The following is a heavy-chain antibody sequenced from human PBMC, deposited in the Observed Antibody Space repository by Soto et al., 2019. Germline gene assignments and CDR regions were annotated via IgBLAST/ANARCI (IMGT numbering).Heavy chain of an antibody. V-gene: IGHV3-23*01. CDR2: ISGSGGST. CDR1: GFTFSSYA. J-gene: IGHJ4*02. Sequence: GGSLRLSCAASGFTFSSYAMSWVRQAPGKGLEWVSAISGSGGSTYYADSVKGRFTISRDNSKNTLYLQMNSLRAEDTAVYYCAKDRTDVRQPGDELTPPTYWGQGTLVTVSS. D-gene: IGHD1-26*01. CDR3: AKDRTDVRQPGDELTPPTY.